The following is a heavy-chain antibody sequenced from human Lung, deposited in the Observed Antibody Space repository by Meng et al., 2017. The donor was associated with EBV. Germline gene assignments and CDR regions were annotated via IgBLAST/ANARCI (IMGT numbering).Heavy chain of an antibody. Sequence: QLHQSGPGRVKPSQTLSLTCGISGDSVSSSSAAWTWIRQSPSRGLEWLGRTYYRSKWYNDYAVFVKSRITINPDTSKNQFSLQLNSVTPEDTAVYYCARGATSVFDLWGRGTLVTVSS. J-gene: IGHJ2*01. CDR2: TYYRSKWYN. V-gene: IGHV6-1*01. CDR1: GDSVSSSSAA. CDR3: ARGATSVFDL.